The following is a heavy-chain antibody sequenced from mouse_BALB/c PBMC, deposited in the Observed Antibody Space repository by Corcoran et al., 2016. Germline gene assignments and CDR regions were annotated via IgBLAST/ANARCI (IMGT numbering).Heavy chain of an antibody. V-gene: IGHV14-3*02. CDR1: GFNIKDTY. CDR3: AREGTARYYFDY. CDR2: IDPANGNT. Sequence: EVQLQQSGAELVKPGASVKLSCTASGFNIKDTYMHWVKQRPEQGLEWIGRIDPANGNTKYDPKFQGKATITADTSSNTAYLQLSSLTSEDTAVYYCAREGTARYYFDYWGQGTTLTVSS. D-gene: IGHD3-2*01. J-gene: IGHJ2*01.